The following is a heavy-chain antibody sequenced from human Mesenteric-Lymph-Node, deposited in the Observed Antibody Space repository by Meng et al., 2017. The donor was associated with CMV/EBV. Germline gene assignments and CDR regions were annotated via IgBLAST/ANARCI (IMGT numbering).Heavy chain of an antibody. CDR3: ARVSDGAGTYDYAEYFNH. D-gene: IGHD3-10*01. J-gene: IGHJ1*01. V-gene: IGHV1-46*01. Sequence: YTFRNYCMHWVRQAPGQGLEWLGVINPSGGGTTYTQNLQGRIILTRDTSTTTFFMDLSSLRSEDAAVYYCARVSDGAGTYDYAEYFNHWGQGTLVTVSS. CDR1: YTFRNYC. CDR2: INPSGGGT.